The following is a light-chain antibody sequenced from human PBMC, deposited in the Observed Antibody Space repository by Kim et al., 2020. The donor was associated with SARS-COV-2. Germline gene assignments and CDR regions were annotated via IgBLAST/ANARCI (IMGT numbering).Light chain of an antibody. V-gene: IGKV3-15*01. CDR3: QQYIGWRT. CDR1: QSVRSN. CDR2: GAS. J-gene: IGKJ1*01. Sequence: EIVMTQSPATLSVSPGERATHSCRASQSVRSNLAWYQQKPGQAPRLLIYGASTRATGIPARFSGSGSGTEFTLTISSLQSEDFAVYYFQQYIGWRTFGQGTKVDIK.